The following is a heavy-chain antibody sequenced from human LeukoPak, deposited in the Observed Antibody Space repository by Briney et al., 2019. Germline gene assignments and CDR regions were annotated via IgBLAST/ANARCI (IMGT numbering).Heavy chain of an antibody. CDR2: ISGYNGDK. V-gene: IGHV1-18*01. CDR3: ARDYYDTSGGGAFDI. D-gene: IGHD3-22*01. J-gene: IGHJ3*02. CDR1: GFPFTNYG. Sequence: ASVKFSCKASGFPFTNYGISWVRQAPGQGLEWMGWISGYNGDKKYVQKVQGRVTMTTDTSTSTAYMELRSLRSDDTAVYYCARDYYDTSGGGAFDIWGQGTIVTVSS.